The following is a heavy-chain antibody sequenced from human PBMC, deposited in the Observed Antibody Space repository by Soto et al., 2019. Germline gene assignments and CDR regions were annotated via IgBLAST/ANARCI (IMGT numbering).Heavy chain of an antibody. J-gene: IGHJ4*02. CDR3: ARVYDFWSDYQNLFAF. CDR1: GYTFTSYG. V-gene: IGHV1-18*01. D-gene: IGHD3-3*01. CDR2: ISVYNGNT. Sequence: ASVKVSCKASGYTFTSYGISWVRQAPGQGPEWMGWISVYNGNTKYAQKLQGRLTLTTDTSTSTAYMELRSLRSDDTAVYYCARVYDFWSDYQNLFAFWARGTLVTVSS.